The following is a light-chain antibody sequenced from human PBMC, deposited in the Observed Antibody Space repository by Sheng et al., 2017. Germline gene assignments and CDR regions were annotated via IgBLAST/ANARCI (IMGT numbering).Light chain of an antibody. Sequence: EIVLKQSPVTLSLSPGERATLSCRASQSVDSYLAWYQQRPGQPPRLLIYDASTRATGIPARFSGSGSGTDFTLTISSLEPEDFAVYYCQQYGSSLFTFGPGTKVDIK. CDR2: DAS. J-gene: IGKJ3*01. CDR3: QQYGSSLFT. CDR1: QSVDSY. V-gene: IGKV3-11*01.